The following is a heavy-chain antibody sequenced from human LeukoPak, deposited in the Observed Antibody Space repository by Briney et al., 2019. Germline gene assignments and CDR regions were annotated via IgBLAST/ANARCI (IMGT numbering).Heavy chain of an antibody. Sequence: SETLSLTCAVSGGPFSGYFWSWIRQSSGKVLEWIGEIHNSGTTNYNPSLNSRVTISEDTSKNQFYLNLSSVTAADTAVYYCARRYYYNLGSFPFDFWGQGTLVTVSS. J-gene: IGHJ4*02. CDR3: ARRYYYNLGSFPFDF. CDR2: IHNSGTT. D-gene: IGHD3-10*01. V-gene: IGHV4-34*01. CDR1: GGPFSGYF.